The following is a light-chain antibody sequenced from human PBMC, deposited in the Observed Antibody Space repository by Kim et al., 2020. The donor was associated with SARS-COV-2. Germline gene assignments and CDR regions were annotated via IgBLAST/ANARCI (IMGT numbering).Light chain of an antibody. V-gene: IGKV6-21*02. CDR1: QNIGTS. J-gene: IGKJ1*01. Sequence: LTPNSTLTLTCRASQNIGTSLHWYQQTPGQSPKLLIKYVSQSISGVPPRFSGSGYGANFTLTINDLEAEDSATYYCHQCGALPWTFGQGTKVDIK. CDR3: HQCGALPWT. CDR2: YVS.